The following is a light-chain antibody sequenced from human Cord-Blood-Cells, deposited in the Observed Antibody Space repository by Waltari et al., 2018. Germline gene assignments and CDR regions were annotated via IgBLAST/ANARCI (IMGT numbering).Light chain of an antibody. CDR1: SSDVGGYNY. CDR3: SSYTSSSTLV. CDR2: DVS. V-gene: IGLV2-14*01. Sequence: QSALTQPASVSGSPGQSITIPCPGTSSDVGGYNYVSWYQQHPGKAPQLRIYDVSKRPSGVSNRFSGSKSGNTASLTISGLQAEDEADYYCSSYTSSSTLVFGTGTKVTVL. J-gene: IGLJ1*01.